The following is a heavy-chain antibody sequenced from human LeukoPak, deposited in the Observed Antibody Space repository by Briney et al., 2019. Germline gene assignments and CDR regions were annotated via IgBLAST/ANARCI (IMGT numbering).Heavy chain of an antibody. V-gene: IGHV4-61*02. D-gene: IGHD3-22*01. CDR3: ARESYYYSSGYSHDAFDI. CDR1: GGSISSSNYY. CDR2: FYTSECT. Sequence: SETLSLTCSVSGGSISSSNYYWSWIRQPAGKGLEWIGRFYTSECTNYNPSLNSRVSIAVEAYKTQFSLKLNSGTAADTAVYYCARESYYYSSGYSHDAFDIWGQGTMVTVSS. J-gene: IGHJ3*02.